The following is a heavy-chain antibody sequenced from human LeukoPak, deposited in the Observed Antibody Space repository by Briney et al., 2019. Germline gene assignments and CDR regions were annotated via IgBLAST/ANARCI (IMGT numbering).Heavy chain of an antibody. CDR1: GYTFTSYD. CDR3: ARVESTYYYDSSGYSVL. CDR2: MNPNSGNT. Sequence: GASVKVSCKASGYTFTSYDINWVRQATGQGLEWMGWMNPNSGNTGYAQKFQGRVTMTRNTSISTAYMELSSLRSDDTAVYYCARVESTYYYDSSGYSVLWGQGTLVTVSS. V-gene: IGHV1-8*01. J-gene: IGHJ4*02. D-gene: IGHD3-22*01.